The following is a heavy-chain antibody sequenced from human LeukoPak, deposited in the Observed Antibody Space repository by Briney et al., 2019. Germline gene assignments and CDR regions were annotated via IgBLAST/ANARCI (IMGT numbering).Heavy chain of an antibody. CDR1: GGSFSGYY. Sequence: SETLSLTCAVYGGSFSGYYWSWIRQPPGKGLEWIGEINHSGSTNYNPSLKSRVTISVDTSKNQFSLKLSSVTAADTAVYYCARGRGYSYGYVYWGQGTLVTVSS. CDR2: INHSGST. CDR3: ARGRGYSYGYVY. D-gene: IGHD5-18*01. J-gene: IGHJ4*02. V-gene: IGHV4-34*01.